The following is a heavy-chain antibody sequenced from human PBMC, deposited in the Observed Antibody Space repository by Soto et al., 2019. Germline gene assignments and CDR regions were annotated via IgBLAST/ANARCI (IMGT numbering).Heavy chain of an antibody. J-gene: IGHJ6*02. V-gene: IGHV1-69*13. CDR2: IIPIFGTA. CDR1: GGTFSSYA. Sequence: ASVKVSCKASGGTFSSYAISWVRQAPGQGLEWMGGIIPIFGTANYAQKFQGRVTITADESTSTAYMELSSLRSEDTAVYYCARDPTVTTGGYYYYYGMDVWGQGTTVTVSS. D-gene: IGHD4-17*01. CDR3: ARDPTVTTGGYYYYYGMDV.